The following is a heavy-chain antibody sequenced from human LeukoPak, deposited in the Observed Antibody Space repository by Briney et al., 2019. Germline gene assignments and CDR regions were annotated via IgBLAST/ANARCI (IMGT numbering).Heavy chain of an antibody. CDR3: ARSPDSMFFDY. CDR2: INPNSGGT. D-gene: IGHD1-14*01. J-gene: IGHJ4*02. CDR1: GYTFTGYY. V-gene: IGHV1-2*02. Sequence: ASVRVSCKASGYTFTGYYMHWVRQAPGQGLEWMGWINPNSGGTNYAQKFQGRVTITTDESTSTAYMELSSLRSEDTAVYYCARSPDSMFFDYWGQGTLVTVSS.